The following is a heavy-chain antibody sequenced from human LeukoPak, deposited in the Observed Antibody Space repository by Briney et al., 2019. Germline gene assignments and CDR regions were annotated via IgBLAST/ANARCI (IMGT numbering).Heavy chain of an antibody. CDR2: IYYSGST. Sequence: PSETQSLTCTVSGGSISSSSYYWGWIRQPPGKGLEWIGSIYYSGSTYYNPSLKSRVTVSMDTSKNQFALNLTSLTAADTAVYYCARDIGLAHWGQGTLVTVSS. V-gene: IGHV4-39*06. CDR1: GGSISSSSYY. D-gene: IGHD3-16*02. CDR3: ARDIGLAH. J-gene: IGHJ4*02.